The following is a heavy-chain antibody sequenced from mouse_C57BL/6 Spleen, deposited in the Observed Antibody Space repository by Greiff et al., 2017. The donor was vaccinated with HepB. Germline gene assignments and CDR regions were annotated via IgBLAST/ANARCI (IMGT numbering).Heavy chain of an antibody. J-gene: IGHJ4*01. CDR1: GYTFTNYW. CDR3: ARLEYYYAMDY. CDR2: IYPGGGYT. V-gene: IGHV1-63*01. Sequence: QVQLQQSGAELVRPGTSVKMSCKASGYTFTNYWIGWAKQRPGHGLEWIGDIYPGGGYTNYNEKFKGKPTLTADKSSSTAYMQFSSLTSEDSAIYYCARLEYYYAMDYWGQGTSVTVSS.